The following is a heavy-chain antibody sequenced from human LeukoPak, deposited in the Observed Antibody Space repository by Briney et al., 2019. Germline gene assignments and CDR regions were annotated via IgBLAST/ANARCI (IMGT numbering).Heavy chain of an antibody. V-gene: IGHV3-23*01. J-gene: IGHJ4*02. CDR1: GFTFSSYA. CDR2: ISSSGGSN. CDR3: AKGVYCGGDCYSIFYY. D-gene: IGHD2-21*02. Sequence: QPGGSLRLSCAASGFTFSSYAMSWVRQAPGKGLEWVSAISSSGGSNHYADSVKGRFTISRDTSKNTLYLQMNSLRAEDTAVYYCAKGVYCGGDCYSIFYYWGEGSLVTVSS.